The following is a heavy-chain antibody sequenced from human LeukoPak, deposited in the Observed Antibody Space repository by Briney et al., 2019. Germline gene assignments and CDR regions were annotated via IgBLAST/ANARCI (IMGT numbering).Heavy chain of an antibody. V-gene: IGHV4-59*01. CDR2: IYYSGST. Sequence: SETLSLTCIVSGGSISGYYWSWIRQPPGKGLEWIGSIYYSGSTNYNPSLKSRVIISVDTSKNQFSLSLISVTAADTAVYYCARDGVSALNLYSDLWGRGTLVTVSS. D-gene: IGHD3-3*01. CDR1: GGSISGYY. CDR3: ARDGVSALNLYSDL. J-gene: IGHJ2*01.